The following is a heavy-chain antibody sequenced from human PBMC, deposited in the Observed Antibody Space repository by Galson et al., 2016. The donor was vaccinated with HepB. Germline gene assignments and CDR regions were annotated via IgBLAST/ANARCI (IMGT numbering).Heavy chain of an antibody. V-gene: IGHV3-21*01. CDR3: ARGGPRFLELHQLNYDF. Sequence: SLRLSCAASGFTFSSYSMNWVRQAPGKGLEWVSSISSSSSYIYYADSVKGRFTISRDNAKNSLYLQMNSLRAEDTAVYYCARGGPRFLELHQLNYDFWGQGTLVTVSS. D-gene: IGHD3-3*01. CDR1: GFTFSSYS. J-gene: IGHJ4*02. CDR2: ISSSSSYI.